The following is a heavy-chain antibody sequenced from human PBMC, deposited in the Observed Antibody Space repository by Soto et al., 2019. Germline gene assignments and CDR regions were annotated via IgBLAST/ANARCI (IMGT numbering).Heavy chain of an antibody. Sequence: WGSLRLSCASSGCTYSGDSRNCVRQAPGKGLEWVSSISSSSSYIYYADSVKGRFTISRDNAKNSLYLQMNSLRAEDTAVYYCSRPYSSGWPHAFDIWGQGTMVTVSS. J-gene: IGHJ3*02. CDR3: SRPYSSGWPHAFDI. CDR1: GCTYSGDS. D-gene: IGHD6-19*01. CDR2: ISSSSSYI. V-gene: IGHV3-21*01.